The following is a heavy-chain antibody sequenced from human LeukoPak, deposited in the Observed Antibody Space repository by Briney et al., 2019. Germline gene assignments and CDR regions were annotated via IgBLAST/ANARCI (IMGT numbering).Heavy chain of an antibody. D-gene: IGHD3-10*01. Sequence: KVSCKASGYTFTSYGISWVRQAPGQGLEWMGWISAYNGNTNYAQKLQGRVTMTTDTSTSTAYMELRSLRSDDTAVYYCARARDYGSGSYYLYYYYMDVWGKGTTVTVSS. J-gene: IGHJ6*03. V-gene: IGHV1-18*01. CDR3: ARARDYGSGSYYLYYYYMDV. CDR2: ISAYNGNT. CDR1: GYTFTSYG.